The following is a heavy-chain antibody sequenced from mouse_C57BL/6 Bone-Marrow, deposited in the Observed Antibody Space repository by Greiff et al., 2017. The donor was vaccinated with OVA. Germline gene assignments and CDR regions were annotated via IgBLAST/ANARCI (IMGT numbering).Heavy chain of an antibody. CDR2: ISNGGGST. CDR3: ARQSGFAY. Sequence: EVKLMESGGGLVQPGGSLKLSCAASGFTFSDYYMYWVRQTPEKRLEWVAYISNGGGSTYYPDTVKGRFTISRDNAKNTLYLQMSRLKSEDTAMYYCARQSGFAYWGQGTLVTVSA. V-gene: IGHV5-12*01. CDR1: GFTFSDYY. J-gene: IGHJ3*01.